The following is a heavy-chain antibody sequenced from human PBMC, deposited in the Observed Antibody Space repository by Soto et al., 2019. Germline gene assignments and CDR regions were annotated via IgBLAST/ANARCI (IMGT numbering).Heavy chain of an antibody. D-gene: IGHD1-26*01. J-gene: IGHJ4*02. CDR2: INSDASHT. V-gene: IGHV3-74*01. CDR3: ARSRYTGTYSGRFLDY. Sequence: PGGSLRLSCAASGFTFSTYWMHWIRQVPGKGLEWVSRINSDASHTYYADSVKCRFTISRDSSKNTFYLQMNSLRAEDTAMYFCARSRYTGTYSGRFLDYWGQGSLVTVSS. CDR1: GFTFSTYW.